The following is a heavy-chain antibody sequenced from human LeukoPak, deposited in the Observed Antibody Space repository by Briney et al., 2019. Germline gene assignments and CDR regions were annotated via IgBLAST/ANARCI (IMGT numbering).Heavy chain of an antibody. CDR3: ARVGYYYDSSGYYYVDAFDI. J-gene: IGHJ3*02. CDR2: IYTSGST. V-gene: IGHV4-4*07. CDR1: GGSISSYY. D-gene: IGHD3-22*01. Sequence: SETLSLTCTVSGGSISSYYWSWIRQPAGKGLEWIGRIYTSGSTNYNPSLKSRVTISVDTSKNQFSLKLSSVTAADTAVYYCARVGYYYDSSGYYYVDAFDIWGQGTMVTVSS.